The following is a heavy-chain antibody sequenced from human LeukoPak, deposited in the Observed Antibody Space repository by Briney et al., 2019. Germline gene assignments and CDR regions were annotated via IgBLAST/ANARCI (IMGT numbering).Heavy chain of an antibody. D-gene: IGHD4-11*01. Sequence: SETLSLTCAVYGGSFSGYYWSWIRQPAGKGLEWIGRIYTSGSTNYNPSLKSRVTMSVDTSKNQFSLSLSSVTAADTAFYYCARETTGLARYFDYWGQGTLVTVSS. CDR2: IYTSGST. CDR1: GGSFSGYY. CDR3: ARETTGLARYFDY. J-gene: IGHJ4*02. V-gene: IGHV4-4*07.